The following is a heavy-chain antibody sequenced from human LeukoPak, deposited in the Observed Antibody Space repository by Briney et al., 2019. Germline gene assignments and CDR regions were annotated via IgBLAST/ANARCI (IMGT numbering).Heavy chain of an antibody. CDR1: GGSISSSSYY. CDR3: ARQQLGDY. Sequence: TTSETLSLTCTVSGGSISSSSYYWGWIRQPPGKGLEWIGSIYYSGSTYYNPSLKSRVTISVDTSKNQFSLKLSSVTAADTAVYYCARQQLGDYWGQGTLVTVSS. D-gene: IGHD6-13*01. V-gene: IGHV4-39*07. J-gene: IGHJ4*02. CDR2: IYYSGST.